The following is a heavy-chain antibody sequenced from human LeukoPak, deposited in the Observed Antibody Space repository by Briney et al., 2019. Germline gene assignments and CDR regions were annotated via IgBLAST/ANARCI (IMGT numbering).Heavy chain of an antibody. CDR1: GFTFDDYA. D-gene: IGHD3-10*01. Sequence: GRSLRLSCAASGFTFDDYAMHWLRQAPGKGLEWVSGISWNSGSIGYADSVKGRFTISRDNAKNSLYLQMNSLRAEDTALYYCAKDQTYGSGSYRRPYFDYWGQGTLVTVSS. CDR2: ISWNSGSI. V-gene: IGHV3-9*01. J-gene: IGHJ4*02. CDR3: AKDQTYGSGSYRRPYFDY.